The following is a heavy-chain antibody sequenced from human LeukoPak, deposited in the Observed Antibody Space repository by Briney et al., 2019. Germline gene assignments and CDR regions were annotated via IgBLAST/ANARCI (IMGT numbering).Heavy chain of an antibody. J-gene: IGHJ4*02. CDR1: GFTFSSYA. CDR2: ISGSGGST. Sequence: GGSLRLSCAASGFTFSSYAMSWVRQAPGKGLEWVSAISGSGGSTYYADSVKGRFTISRDNAKNSLYLQMSSLRAEDTAVYYCASHYSSGWFHFDYWGQGTLVTVYS. D-gene: IGHD6-19*01. CDR3: ASHYSSGWFHFDY. V-gene: IGHV3-23*01.